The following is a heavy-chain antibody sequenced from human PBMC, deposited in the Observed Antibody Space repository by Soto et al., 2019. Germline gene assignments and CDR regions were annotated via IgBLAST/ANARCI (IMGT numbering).Heavy chain of an antibody. CDR3: ARDRVTYYYDSSGHPGWFDP. V-gene: IGHV1-18*01. Sequence: QVQLVQSGAEVKKPGASVKVSCKASGYTFTSYGISWVRQAPGQGLEWMGWISAYNGNTNYAQKLQGRVTMTTDTSTSTAYMELRSLRSDDTAVYYCARDRVTYYYDSSGHPGWFDPWGQGTLVTVSS. J-gene: IGHJ5*02. CDR2: ISAYNGNT. CDR1: GYTFTSYG. D-gene: IGHD3-22*01.